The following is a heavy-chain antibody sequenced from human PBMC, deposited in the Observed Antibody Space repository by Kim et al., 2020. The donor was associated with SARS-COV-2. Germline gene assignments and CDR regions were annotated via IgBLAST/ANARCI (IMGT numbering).Heavy chain of an antibody. V-gene: IGHV3-74*01. J-gene: IGHJ4*02. D-gene: IGHD3-10*01. Sequence: GGSLRLSCAASGFSFRSYWMHWVRQVPGKGLVWVAWIRGDGVDTSYGDSVKGRFTISRDNSENTMYLEMDSLRAEDTAVYYWTRDMILGSGSSVDWGQGTPVTVSS. CDR1: GFSFRSYW. CDR2: IRGDGVDT. CDR3: TRDMILGSGSSVD.